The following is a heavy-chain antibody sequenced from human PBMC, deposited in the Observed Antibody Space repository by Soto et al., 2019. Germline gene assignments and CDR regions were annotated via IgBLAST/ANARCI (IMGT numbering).Heavy chain of an antibody. Sequence: QVQLQESGPGLVKPSQTLSLTCTVSRGSISSGDYYWSWIRQPPGKGLEWIGYIYYSGSTYYNPSLKSRVTISVDTSKNQFSLKLSSVTAADTAVYYCARGDMITFGGVIVRGVDYWGQGTLVTVSS. CDR3: ARGDMITFGGVIVRGVDY. CDR2: IYYSGST. V-gene: IGHV4-30-4*01. D-gene: IGHD3-16*02. J-gene: IGHJ4*02. CDR1: RGSISSGDYY.